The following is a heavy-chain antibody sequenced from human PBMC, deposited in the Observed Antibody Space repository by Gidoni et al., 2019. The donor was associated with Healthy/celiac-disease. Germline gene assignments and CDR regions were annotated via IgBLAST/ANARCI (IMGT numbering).Heavy chain of an antibody. V-gene: IGHV1-2*04. Sequence: QVQLVQSGTEVKKPGASVKVSCKASGYTFTGYYMHRVRQAPGQGLEWMGWINPNSGGTNYAQKFQGWVTMTRDTSISTAYMELSRLRSDDTAVYYCARALGLEYSSTSLYYYYYYGMDVWGQGTTVTVSS. CDR2: INPNSGGT. D-gene: IGHD6-6*01. CDR1: GYTFTGYY. CDR3: ARALGLEYSSTSLYYYYYYGMDV. J-gene: IGHJ6*02.